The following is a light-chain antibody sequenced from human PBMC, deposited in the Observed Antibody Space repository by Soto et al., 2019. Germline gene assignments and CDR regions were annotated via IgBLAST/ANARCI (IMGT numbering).Light chain of an antibody. V-gene: IGLV2-14*01. CDR3: SSYVRGGTYV. CDR1: STDASDSDS. J-gene: IGLJ1*01. Sequence: QSDLTQPASVSGSPGQSITISCTGTSTDASDSDSVSWYQQHPGKAPKLMIFEVSNRPSGVSNRFSGSKSGTTASLTISRLQTEDEADYYCSSYVRGGTYVFGTGTKLTVL. CDR2: EVS.